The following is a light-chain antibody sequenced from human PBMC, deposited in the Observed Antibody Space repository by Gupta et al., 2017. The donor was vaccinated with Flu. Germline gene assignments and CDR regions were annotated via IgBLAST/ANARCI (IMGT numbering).Light chain of an antibody. Sequence: DIVMSQSPDSLAVSLGERATINCKSSQSVLYSSNNKNYLAWYQQKPGQPPKLLIYWASTRESGVPDRCSGSGSGTDFTLTISSRQAEDVAVYYCQQYYSIPLTFGGGTKVEIK. V-gene: IGKV4-1*01. CDR2: WAS. J-gene: IGKJ4*01. CDR3: QQYYSIPLT. CDR1: QSVLYSSNNKNY.